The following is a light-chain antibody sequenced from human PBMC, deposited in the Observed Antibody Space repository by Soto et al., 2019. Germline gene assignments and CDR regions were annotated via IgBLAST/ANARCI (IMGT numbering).Light chain of an antibody. CDR2: SAS. CDR3: QQYESYPLT. Sequence: DIQMTQSPSTLSASVGDRVTITCRASQSVSAWLAWYQQKPGKAPELLIYSASTVETGVPSRFSGSGSETEFTLTISILRPDDFATYYCQQYESYPLTFGGGTRIEIK. J-gene: IGKJ4*01. CDR1: QSVSAW. V-gene: IGKV1-5*03.